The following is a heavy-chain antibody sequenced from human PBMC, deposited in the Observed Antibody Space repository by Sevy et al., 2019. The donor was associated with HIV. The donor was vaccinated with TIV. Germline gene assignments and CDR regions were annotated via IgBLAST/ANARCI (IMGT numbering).Heavy chain of an antibody. CDR3: ARVGGPLVGATSRDAFDI. Sequence: GGSLRLSCAASGFTFSNYSMNWVRQAPGKGLEWVSSISSISSYIYYADSVKGRFTISRDNAKNSLYLQMNNLRTEDTAVYYCARVGGPLVGATSRDAFDIWGQGTMVTVSS. CDR2: ISSISSYI. D-gene: IGHD1-26*01. J-gene: IGHJ3*02. CDR1: GFTFSNYS. V-gene: IGHV3-21*01.